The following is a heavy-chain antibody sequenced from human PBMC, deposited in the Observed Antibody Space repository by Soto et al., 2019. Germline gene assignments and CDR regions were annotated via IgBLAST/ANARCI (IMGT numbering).Heavy chain of an antibody. CDR3: ASRSEVAAYYYGMDV. CDR2: ISAYNGNT. Sequence: ASVKVSCKASGYTFTSYGISWVRQAPGQGLEWMGWISAYNGNTNYAQKLQGRVTMTTDTSTSTAYMELSSLRSEDTAVYYCASRSEVAAYYYGMDVWGQGTTVTVSS. D-gene: IGHD6-19*01. J-gene: IGHJ6*02. V-gene: IGHV1-18*01. CDR1: GYTFTSYG.